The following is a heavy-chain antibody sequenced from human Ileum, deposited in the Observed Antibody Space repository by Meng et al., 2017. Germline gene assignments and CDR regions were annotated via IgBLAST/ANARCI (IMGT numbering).Heavy chain of an antibody. Sequence: GESLKISCVVSGFTFSDHYMDWVRQAPGKGLEWVGRSRNKANSYTTEYAASVKGRVTISRDDSKNSLYLQMNSLKTEDTAVYYCASVMGYSGMYQGDFWGQGTLVTVPQ. V-gene: IGHV3-72*01. CDR3: ASVMGYSGMYQGDF. CDR2: SRNKANSYTT. CDR1: GFTFSDHY. J-gene: IGHJ4*02. D-gene: IGHD1-26*01.